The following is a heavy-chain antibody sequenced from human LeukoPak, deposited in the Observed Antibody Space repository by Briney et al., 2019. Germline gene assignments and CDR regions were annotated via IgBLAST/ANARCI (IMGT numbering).Heavy chain of an antibody. CDR2: MNPNSGNT. CDR1: GYTFTSYD. V-gene: IGHV1-8*01. J-gene: IGHJ6*02. CDR3: ARGFQRGYGPHYGMDV. Sequence: ASVKVSCKASGYTFTSYDINWVRQATGQGLEWMGWMNPNSGNTGYAQKFQGRVTMTRNTSISTAYMELSSLRSEDTAVYYCARGFQRGYGPHYGMDVWGQGTTVTVSS. D-gene: IGHD5-12*01.